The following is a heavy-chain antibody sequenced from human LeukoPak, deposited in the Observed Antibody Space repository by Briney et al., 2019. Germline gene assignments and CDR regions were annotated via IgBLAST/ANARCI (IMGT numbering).Heavy chain of an antibody. CDR3: ARGPVGAEPFQH. CDR2: INPNSGGT. D-gene: IGHD1-26*01. J-gene: IGHJ1*01. CDR1: GYTFTGYY. Sequence: ASVKVSCKASGYTFTGYYMHWVRQAPGQGLEWVGWINPNSGGTNYAQKFQGRVTMTRDTSISTAYMELSRLRSDDTAVYYCARGPVGAEPFQHWGQGTLVTVSS. V-gene: IGHV1-2*02.